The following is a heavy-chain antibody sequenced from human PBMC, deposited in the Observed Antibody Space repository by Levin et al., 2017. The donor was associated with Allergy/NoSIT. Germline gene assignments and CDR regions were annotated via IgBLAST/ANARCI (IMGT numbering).Heavy chain of an antibody. CDR2: ISWNSGSI. CDR1: GFTFDDYA. CDR3: AKDIGSGYAPYYYYGMDV. Sequence: GGSLRLSCAASGFTFDDYAMHWVRQAPGKGLEWVSGISWNSGSIGYADSVKGRFTISRDNAKNSLYLQMNSLRAEDTALYYCAKDIGSGYAPYYYYGMDVWGQGTTVTVSS. J-gene: IGHJ6*02. D-gene: IGHD5-12*01. V-gene: IGHV3-9*01.